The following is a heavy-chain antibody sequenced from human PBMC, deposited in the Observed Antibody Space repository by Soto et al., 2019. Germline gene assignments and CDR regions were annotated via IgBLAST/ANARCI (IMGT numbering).Heavy chain of an antibody. D-gene: IGHD3-22*01. CDR2: IIPIFGTP. J-gene: IGHJ4*02. CDR1: GGTFSTSL. CDR3: ARGYTDYDDHSYASDS. Sequence: QVQLVKSGAEVKKPGSSVKVSCKASGGTFSTSLISWVRQAPGQGLEWIGGIIPIFGTPNYAQKFQGRVTITADESTSTVYMELNSLGSEDTAMYYCARGYTDYDDHSYASDSWGQGTQVTVYS. V-gene: IGHV1-69*01.